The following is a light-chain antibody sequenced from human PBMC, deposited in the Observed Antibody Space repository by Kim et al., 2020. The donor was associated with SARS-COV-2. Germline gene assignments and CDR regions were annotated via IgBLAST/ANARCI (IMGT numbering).Light chain of an antibody. CDR2: GAS. CDR3: HQHNNWPLT. J-gene: IGKJ4*01. Sequence: VSPGERATLSCRASQSVSSSFVWYQHKPGQAPRLLIYGASTRATGIPGRFSGSGSGTEFSLTINSLQSEDFAVYYCHQHNNWPLTFGGGTKVDIK. CDR1: QSVSSS. V-gene: IGKV3-15*01.